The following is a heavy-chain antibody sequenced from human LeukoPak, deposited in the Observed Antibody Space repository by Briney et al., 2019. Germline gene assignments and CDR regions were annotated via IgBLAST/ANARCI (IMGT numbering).Heavy chain of an antibody. V-gene: IGHV3-23*01. D-gene: IGHD3-9*01. CDR3: ATQVLRYFDWLAPIDY. Sequence: PGGSLRLSCAASGFTFSSCAMSWVRQAPGKGLEWVSAISGSGGSTYYADSVKGRFTISRDNSKDTLYLQMNSLRAEDTAVYYCATQVLRYFDWLAPIDYWGQGTLVTVSS. CDR2: ISGSGGST. CDR1: GFTFSSCA. J-gene: IGHJ4*02.